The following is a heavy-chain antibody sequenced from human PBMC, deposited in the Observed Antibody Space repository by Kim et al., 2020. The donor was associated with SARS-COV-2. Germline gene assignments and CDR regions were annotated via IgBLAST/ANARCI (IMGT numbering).Heavy chain of an antibody. D-gene: IGHD3-10*01. CDR1: GFIFSSNA. CDR3: AKAERNYYGSGSAFDY. J-gene: IGHJ4*02. V-gene: IGHV3-23*01. CDR2: ISGSGGNT. Sequence: GGSLRLSCAASGFIFSSNAMSWVRQAPGKGLEWVSAISGSGGNTFYADSVKGRFTISRDNPKNTLYLQMNSLRVKDTAVYYCAKAERNYYGSGSAFDYWGQGALVTVSS.